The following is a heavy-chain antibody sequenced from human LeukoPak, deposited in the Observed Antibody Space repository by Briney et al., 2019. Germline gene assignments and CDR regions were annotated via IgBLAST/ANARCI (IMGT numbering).Heavy chain of an antibody. V-gene: IGHV3-48*01. CDR2: ISSSSSTI. D-gene: IGHD5-18*01. CDR1: GFTFSSYS. CDR3: ARDWIQLSFDY. Sequence: PGGSLRLSCAASGFTFSSYSMNWVRQAPGKGLDWVSYISSSSSTIYYADSVKGRFTISRDNAKNSLYLQMNNLRAEDTAVYYCARDWIQLSFDYWGQGTLVTVSS. J-gene: IGHJ4*02.